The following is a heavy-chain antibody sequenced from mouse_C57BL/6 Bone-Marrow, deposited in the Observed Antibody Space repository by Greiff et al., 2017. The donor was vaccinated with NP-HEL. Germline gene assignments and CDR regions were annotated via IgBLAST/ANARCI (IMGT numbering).Heavy chain of an antibody. CDR3: ARDGHYYGSTSYYAMDY. CDR2: ISDGGSYT. CDR1: GFTFSSYA. J-gene: IGHJ4*01. D-gene: IGHD1-1*01. Sequence: EVKLEESGGGLVKPGGSLKLSCAASGFTFSSYAMSWVRQTPEKRLEWVATISDGGSYTYYPDNVKGRFTISRDNAKNNLYLQMSHLKSEDTAMYYCARDGHYYGSTSYYAMDYWGQGTSVTVSS. V-gene: IGHV5-4*01.